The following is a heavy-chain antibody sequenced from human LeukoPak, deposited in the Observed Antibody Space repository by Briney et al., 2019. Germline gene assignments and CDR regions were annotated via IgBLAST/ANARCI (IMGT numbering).Heavy chain of an antibody. CDR2: ISTSSIDT. Sequence: GGSLRLSCVASGFRFSDYYMNWIRQAPGKGLEWISYISTSSIDTEYADSVEGRFIIPRDNADNSLYLQMNSLRVEDTAVYYCARGLSLDCWGQGTLVTVSS. J-gene: IGHJ4*02. CDR1: GFRFSDYY. V-gene: IGHV3-11*06. CDR3: ARGLSLDC.